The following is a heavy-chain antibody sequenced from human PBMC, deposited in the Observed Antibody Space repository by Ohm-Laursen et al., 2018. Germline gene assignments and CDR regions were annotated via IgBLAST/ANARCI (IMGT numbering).Heavy chain of an antibody. J-gene: IGHJ4*02. CDR3: ARDLSSGRGFDY. CDR1: GGSISSYY. V-gene: IGHV4-59*01. CDR2: IYYSGST. Sequence: SDTLSLTCTVSGGSISSYYWSWIRQPPGKGLEWIGDIYYSGSTNYNPSLKSRVTISVDTSKNQFSLKLSSVTAADTAVYYCARDLSSGRGFDYWGQGTLVTVSS. D-gene: IGHD5-12*01.